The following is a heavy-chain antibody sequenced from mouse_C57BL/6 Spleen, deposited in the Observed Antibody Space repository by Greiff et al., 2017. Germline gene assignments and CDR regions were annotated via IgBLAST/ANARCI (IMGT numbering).Heavy chain of an antibody. D-gene: IGHD1-1*01. V-gene: IGHV14-4*01. Sequence: VQLKESGAELVRPGASVKMSCTASGFTFKDDYMNWVKQRPEQGLEWIGWIDPEYGNTDYASKFKGKATITVDTSSNTAYLQLNSLTSEDSAVYYCARGSAGCYYFDYWGQGTTLTVSS. CDR1: GFTFKDDY. CDR3: ARGSAGCYYFDY. CDR2: IDPEYGNT. J-gene: IGHJ2*01.